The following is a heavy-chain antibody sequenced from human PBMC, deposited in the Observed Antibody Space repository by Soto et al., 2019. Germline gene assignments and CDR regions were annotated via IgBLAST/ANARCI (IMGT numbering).Heavy chain of an antibody. Sequence: SGPTLVNPTQTLTLTCTFSGFSLSTNGVGVGWIRQPPGKALEWLALIYWDDDKHYSPSLKTRLTITKDTSKNQVVLTMTNMDPVDTATYYCVHSRCGGDCLQSYSSHYYYGMDIWGQGTTVTVSS. CDR1: GFSLSTNGVG. D-gene: IGHD2-21*02. CDR3: VHSRCGGDCLQSYSSHYYYGMDI. CDR2: IYWDDDK. V-gene: IGHV2-5*02. J-gene: IGHJ6*02.